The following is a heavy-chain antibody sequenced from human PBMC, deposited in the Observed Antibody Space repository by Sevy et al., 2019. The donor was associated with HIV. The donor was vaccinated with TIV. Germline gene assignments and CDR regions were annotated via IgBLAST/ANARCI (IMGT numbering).Heavy chain of an antibody. CDR2: VKSKADGGTT. D-gene: IGHD6-13*01. Sequence: GESLKISCAASGFTFTNAWMSWVRQAPGKGLEWVGHVKSKADGGTTDYAAPVKGRFTISRHDSKNTLYLQMNSLKTEDTAVYYCTTLTSSSWYDWYFDLWGRGTLVTVSS. CDR3: TTLTSSSWYDWYFDL. CDR1: GFTFTNAW. J-gene: IGHJ2*01. V-gene: IGHV3-15*01.